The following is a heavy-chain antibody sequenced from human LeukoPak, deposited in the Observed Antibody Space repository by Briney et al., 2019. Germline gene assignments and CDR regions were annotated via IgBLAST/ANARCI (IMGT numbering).Heavy chain of an antibody. CDR2: ISADNGNT. CDR3: AREMVNCDGDCPNDS. CDR1: GYTFTSYG. J-gene: IGHJ4*02. V-gene: IGHV1-18*01. Sequence: ASVKVSCKASGYTFTSYGISWVRQAPGQGLEWMGWISADNGNTNYAQEFQGRVTMTTDTSTSTAYMELRSLRSDDTAVYYCAREMVNCDGDCPNDSWGQGTLVTVSS. D-gene: IGHD2-21*02.